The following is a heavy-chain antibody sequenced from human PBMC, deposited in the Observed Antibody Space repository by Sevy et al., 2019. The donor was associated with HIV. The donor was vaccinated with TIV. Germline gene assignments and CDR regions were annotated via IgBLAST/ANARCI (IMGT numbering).Heavy chain of an antibody. CDR3: ARLRGSGWYYFDY. V-gene: IGHV3-7*03. J-gene: IGHJ4*02. Sequence: GGSLRLSCAASGFTFSAYWMSWVRQAPGKGLEWVATMKEDGSEQDYVDSVKGRFTISRDNAKNSLYLQINSLRAEDTAVYYCARLRGSGWYYFDYWGQGTLVTVSS. D-gene: IGHD6-19*01. CDR1: GFTFSAYW. CDR2: MKEDGSEQ.